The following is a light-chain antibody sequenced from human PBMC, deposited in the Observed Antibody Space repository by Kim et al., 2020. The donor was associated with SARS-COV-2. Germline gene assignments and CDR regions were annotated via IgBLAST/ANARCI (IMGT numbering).Light chain of an antibody. J-gene: IGLJ3*02. CDR2: DVT. Sequence: GQPITVSCTGTNSDIGGPNSASWYQQYPGTAPKLLIYDVTRRASGISNRFSGSKSGNTASLTTTGLQTEDEADYYCSSYTTSTTWVFGGGTQLTVL. CDR1: NSDIGGPNS. V-gene: IGLV2-14*03. CDR3: SSYTTSTTWV.